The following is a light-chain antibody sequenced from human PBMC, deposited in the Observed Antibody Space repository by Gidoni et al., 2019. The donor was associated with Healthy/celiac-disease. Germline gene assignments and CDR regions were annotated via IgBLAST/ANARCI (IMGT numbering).Light chain of an antibody. CDR3: QQRSNL. CDR1: QSVSSN. CDR2: DAS. J-gene: IGKJ2*01. V-gene: IGKV3-11*01. Sequence: EIVLTQSPATLSLSPGERATLSCRASQSVSSNLAWYQQKPGQAPRLLSYDASNRATDIPARFSGSGSGTDFTLTISSLEPEDFAVYYCQQRSNLFGQGTKLEIK.